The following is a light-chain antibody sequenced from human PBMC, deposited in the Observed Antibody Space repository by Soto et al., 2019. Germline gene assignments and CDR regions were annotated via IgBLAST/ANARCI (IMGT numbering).Light chain of an antibody. J-gene: IGLJ3*02. Sequence: QSALTQPRSVSGSPGQSVTISCTGTSSDVGNYNYVSWYQQYPGKVPKLMIYDVSKRPSGVPDRFSASKSGNTASLTISGLQAEDEADYYCCSYAGRSWVFGGGTKVTVL. CDR3: CSYAGRSWV. CDR1: SSDVGNYNY. CDR2: DVS. V-gene: IGLV2-11*01.